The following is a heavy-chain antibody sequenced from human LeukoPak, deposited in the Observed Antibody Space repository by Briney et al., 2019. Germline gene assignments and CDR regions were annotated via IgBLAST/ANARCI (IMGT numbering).Heavy chain of an antibody. J-gene: IGHJ4*02. CDR3: ATGYSSGWYYFAY. D-gene: IGHD6-19*01. V-gene: IGHV1-24*01. CDR2: IDPDDGDT. CDR1: GYTLTELS. Sequence: ASVKVSFKVSGYTLTELSIHWVRQAPGKGLEWMGGIDPDDGDTIYAQKFQGRVTMTEDTSTDTAYMEMSSLRSEDTAVYYCATGYSSGWYYFAYGGQGTRVTVPS.